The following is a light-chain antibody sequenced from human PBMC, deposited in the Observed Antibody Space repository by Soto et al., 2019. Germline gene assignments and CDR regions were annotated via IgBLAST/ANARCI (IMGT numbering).Light chain of an antibody. Sequence: QSVLTQPRSVSGSPGQSVTISCTGSSSDVGGYNFVSWYLQYPGKAPKLLIYDVDKRTSGVPHRFSGSRSGNTASLTISGLQAEDEADYFCCSYAGSPWVFGNGTKVTVL. J-gene: IGLJ1*01. CDR3: CSYAGSPWV. CDR2: DVD. V-gene: IGLV2-11*01. CDR1: SSDVGGYNF.